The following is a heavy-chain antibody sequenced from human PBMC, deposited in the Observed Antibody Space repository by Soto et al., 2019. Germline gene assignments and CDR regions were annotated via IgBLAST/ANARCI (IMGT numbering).Heavy chain of an antibody. J-gene: IGHJ4*02. CDR3: VHLEDYQLLEYYLDY. D-gene: IGHD2-2*01. CDR2: IYWDDDE. CDR1: GFSLSTSGVG. Sequence: QITLKESGPTLVKPTQTLTLTCSFSGFSLSTSGVGVGWIRQPPGKALEWLALIYWDDDERYSTSLKRRLTITKDTSKNRVVLTMTNMDPVDTATYYCVHLEDYQLLEYYLDYWGQGTLVTVSS. V-gene: IGHV2-5*02.